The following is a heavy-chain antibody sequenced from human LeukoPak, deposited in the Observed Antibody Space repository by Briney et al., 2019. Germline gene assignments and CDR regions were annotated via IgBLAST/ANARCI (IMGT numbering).Heavy chain of an antibody. Sequence: GGSLRLSCAASGFTFSSYAMHWVRQAPGKGLEWVAVISYDGSNKYYADSVKGRFTISRDNSTNTLYLQMNSLRAEDTAVYYCARAVSILSAFDVWGQGTMVTVSS. V-gene: IGHV3-30-3*01. CDR3: ARAVSILSAFDV. CDR2: ISYDGSNK. J-gene: IGHJ3*01. D-gene: IGHD5/OR15-5a*01. CDR1: GFTFSSYA.